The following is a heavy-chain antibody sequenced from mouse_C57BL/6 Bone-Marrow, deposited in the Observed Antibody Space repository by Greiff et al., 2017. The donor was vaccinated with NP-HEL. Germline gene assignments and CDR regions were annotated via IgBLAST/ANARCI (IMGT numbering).Heavy chain of an antibody. CDR1: GFTFSDYS. V-gene: IGHV5-12*01. CDR3: ARPYYSNYGFAY. Sequence: EVQLVESGGGLVQPGGSLKLSCAASGFTFSDYSMYWVRQTPEKRLEWVAYISNGGGSTYYPDTVKGRFTFSRDNAKNTLYLQMSRLKSEDTAMYYCARPYYSNYGFAYWGQGTLVTVSA. J-gene: IGHJ3*01. D-gene: IGHD2-5*01. CDR2: ISNGGGST.